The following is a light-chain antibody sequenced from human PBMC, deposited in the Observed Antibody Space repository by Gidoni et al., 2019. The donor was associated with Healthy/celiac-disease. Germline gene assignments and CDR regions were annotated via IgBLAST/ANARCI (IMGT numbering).Light chain of an antibody. Sequence: IQMTQSPSTLAASVGDRVPITCRASQSISSWLAWYQQKPGKAPKVLIYKASSLESGVPSRFSGSGSGTEFTLTISSLQPDDFATYYCQQYNSYPWTFGQGTKVEIK. CDR3: QQYNSYPWT. J-gene: IGKJ1*01. CDR1: QSISSW. V-gene: IGKV1-5*03. CDR2: KAS.